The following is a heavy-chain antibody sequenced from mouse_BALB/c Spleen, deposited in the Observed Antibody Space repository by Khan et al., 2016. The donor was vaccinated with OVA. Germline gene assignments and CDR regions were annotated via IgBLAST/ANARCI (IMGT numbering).Heavy chain of an antibody. CDR3: ASGGYWYFDV. Sequence: QIQLVQSGPEVKKPGETVKISCKASGYSFTNYGMNWVRQAPGKGLKWMGWINTNTGEPTYADDFKGRFAFSLETSASTAYLQINNLKNEDTATYFCASGGYWYFDVWGAGTTVTVSS. D-gene: IGHD1-1*02. CDR1: GYSFTNYG. CDR2: INTNTGEP. V-gene: IGHV9-3-1*01. J-gene: IGHJ1*01.